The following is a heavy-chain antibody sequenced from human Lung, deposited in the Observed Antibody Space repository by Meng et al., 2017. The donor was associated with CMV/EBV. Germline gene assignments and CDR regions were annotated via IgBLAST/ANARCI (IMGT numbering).Heavy chain of an antibody. D-gene: IGHD3-22*01. V-gene: IGHV3-53*01. J-gene: IGHJ5*02. CDR1: GFTVSSNY. CDR2: IYAGGAT. CDR3: ARGYSRGFDP. Sequence: LTCAASGFTVSSNYMSWVRQAPGKGLEWVSVIYAGGATYYADSVKGRFTISRDNSKNTLYLQMNSLRAEDTAVYYCARGYSRGFDPWGQGTLVTVSS.